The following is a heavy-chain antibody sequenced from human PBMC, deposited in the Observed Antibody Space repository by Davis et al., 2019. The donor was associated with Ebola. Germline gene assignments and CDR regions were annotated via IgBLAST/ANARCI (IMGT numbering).Heavy chain of an antibody. V-gene: IGHV1-69*10. D-gene: IGHD2-8*01. CDR2: IIPIVGIT. Sequence: SVQVSCKASGGTFSSYSITWVRQAPRQGLEWMGEIIPIVGITNYAQNFQGRVTVTADGSTGTSYMELSSLRSEDTALYYCARGIQMGRTFDIWGQGTMVSVSS. CDR3: ARGIQMGRTFDI. J-gene: IGHJ3*02. CDR1: GGTFSSYS.